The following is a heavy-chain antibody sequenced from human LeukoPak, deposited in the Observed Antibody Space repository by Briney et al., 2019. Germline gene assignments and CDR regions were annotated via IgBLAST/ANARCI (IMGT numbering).Heavy chain of an antibody. D-gene: IGHD5-24*01. CDR3: ASGKWLQSYFDY. Sequence: GGSLRLSCAASGFAFNTFAMNWFREAPGKGLEWVVVISYDGSDKYYADSVKGRFTISRDNSENTLYLQMNSLRPEDTAMYYCASGKWLQSYFDYWGQGTLVTVSS. CDR2: ISYDGSDK. J-gene: IGHJ4*02. V-gene: IGHV3-30*04. CDR1: GFAFNTFA.